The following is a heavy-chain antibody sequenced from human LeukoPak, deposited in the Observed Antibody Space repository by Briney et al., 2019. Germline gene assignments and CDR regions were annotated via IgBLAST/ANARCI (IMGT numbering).Heavy chain of an antibody. CDR3: ARDHYDSSGYFLGNDY. J-gene: IGHJ4*02. D-gene: IGHD3-22*01. CDR1: GGSITSGEHY. Sequence: SETLPLTCTVSGGSITSGEHYCSWIRQPPGKGLEWIGYVAYTGSTNYNPSLSSRVTMSVDTSRNQFSLKLSSVTAADTAVYYCARDHYDSSGYFLGNDYWGQGILVTVSS. V-gene: IGHV4-30-4*01. CDR2: VAYTGST.